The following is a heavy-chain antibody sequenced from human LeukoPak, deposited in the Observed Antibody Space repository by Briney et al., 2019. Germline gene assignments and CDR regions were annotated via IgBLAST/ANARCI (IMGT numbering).Heavy chain of an antibody. J-gene: IGHJ4*02. CDR2: IYHSGST. V-gene: IGHV4-4*02. CDR3: ARIVVVPAAIEYYFDY. D-gene: IGHD2-2*01. Sequence: SGTLSLTCAVSGGSISSSNWWSWVRQPPGKGLEWIGEIYHSGSTNYNPSLKSRVTISVDKSKSQFSPKLSSVTAADTAVYYCARIVVVPAAIEYYFDYWGQGTLVTVSS. CDR1: GGSISSSNW.